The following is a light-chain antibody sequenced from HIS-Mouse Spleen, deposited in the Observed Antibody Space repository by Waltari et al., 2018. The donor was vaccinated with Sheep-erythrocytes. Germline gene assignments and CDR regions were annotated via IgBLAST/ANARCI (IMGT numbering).Light chain of an antibody. CDR3: CSYAGSSTPWV. V-gene: IGLV2-23*01. CDR1: SSYVGSYNL. CDR2: EGS. Sequence: QSALTQPASVSGSPGQSITISCTGTSSYVGSYNLVPWYQQHPGKAPKLRIYEGSKRPSGVSNRFSGSKSGNTASLTISGLQAEDEADYYCCSYAGSSTPWVFGGGTKLTVL. J-gene: IGLJ3*02.